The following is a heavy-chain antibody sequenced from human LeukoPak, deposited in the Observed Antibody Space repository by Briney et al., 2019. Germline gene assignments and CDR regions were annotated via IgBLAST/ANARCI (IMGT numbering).Heavy chain of an antibody. CDR2: IYYSGST. J-gene: IGHJ4*02. CDR1: GGSISSSSYY. Sequence: SETLSLTCTVSGGSISSSSYYWGWIRQPPGKGLEWIGSIYYSGSTYYNPSLKSRVTISVDTSKNQFSLKLSSVTAADTAVYYCARVPRSIIENYFDYWGQGTLVTVSS. CDR3: ARVPRSIIENYFDY. V-gene: IGHV4-39*07. D-gene: IGHD2/OR15-2a*01.